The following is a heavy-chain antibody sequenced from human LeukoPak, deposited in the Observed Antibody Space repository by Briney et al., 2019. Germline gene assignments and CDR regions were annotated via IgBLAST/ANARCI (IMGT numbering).Heavy chain of an antibody. CDR2: IYPGDSDT. Sequence: GESLKISCKSSAYSFPTYWIGWVRQMPGKGLEWMGIIYPGDSDTRYSPSFQGQVTISADKSISTAYPQWSSLQASDTAMYYCVRGSASASLYFDYWGQGTLVTVSS. J-gene: IGHJ4*02. D-gene: IGHD3-10*01. V-gene: IGHV5-51*01. CDR3: VRGSASASLYFDY. CDR1: AYSFPTYW.